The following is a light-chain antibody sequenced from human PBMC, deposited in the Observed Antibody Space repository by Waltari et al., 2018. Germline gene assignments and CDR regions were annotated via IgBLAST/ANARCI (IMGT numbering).Light chain of an antibody. J-gene: IGKJ1*01. V-gene: IGKV3-11*01. CDR2: DAS. CDR3: QQCNNSPPT. CDR1: QSVSSQ. Sequence: EFVLTQSPATLSLSPGEGATLSCRASQSVSSQLVWYQQKRGQAPRLLIYDASNRATGIPARFSGSGSGTDFTLTISSLEPEDFAVYYCQQCNNSPPTFGQGTKVEIK.